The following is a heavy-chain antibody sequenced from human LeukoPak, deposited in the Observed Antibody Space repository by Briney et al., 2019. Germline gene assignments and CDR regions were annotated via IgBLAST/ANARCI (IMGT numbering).Heavy chain of an antibody. J-gene: IGHJ6*04. D-gene: IGHD3-10*01. Sequence: GGSLRLSCAASGFTFSNAWMTWVRQAPGKGLEWIAYINSSSITIYHADSVKGRFSISRDNAKNSVYLQMNSLRGEDTALYYCARSYASGPDRYLDVWGKGTTVTVSS. V-gene: IGHV3-48*04. CDR1: GFTFSNAW. CDR2: INSSSITI. CDR3: ARSYASGPDRYLDV.